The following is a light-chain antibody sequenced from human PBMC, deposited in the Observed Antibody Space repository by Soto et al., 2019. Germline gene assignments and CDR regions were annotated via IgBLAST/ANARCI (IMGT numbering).Light chain of an antibody. V-gene: IGKV1-39*01. CDR1: QSISSY. CDR3: QQSYSTPYT. J-gene: IGKJ2*01. Sequence: QMNQCPSSLSASVGDRVTITCRASQSISSYLNWYQQKPGKAPKLLIYAASSLQSGVPSRFSGSGSGTDFTLTISSLQPEDFATYYCQQSYSTPYTFGQGTKLEIK. CDR2: AAS.